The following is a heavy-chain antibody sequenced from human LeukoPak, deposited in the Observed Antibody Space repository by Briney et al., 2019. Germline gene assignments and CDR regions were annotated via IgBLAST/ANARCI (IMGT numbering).Heavy chain of an antibody. CDR3: ARVLIAVAGTPYDY. CDR1: GYTFTGYY. CDR2: ISAYNGNT. Sequence: ASVKVSCKASGYTFTGYYMHWVRQAPGQGLEWMGWISAYNGNTNYAQKLQGRVTMTTDTSTSTAYMELRSLRSDDTAVYYCARVLIAVAGTPYDYWGQGTLVTVSS. V-gene: IGHV1-18*04. D-gene: IGHD6-19*01. J-gene: IGHJ4*02.